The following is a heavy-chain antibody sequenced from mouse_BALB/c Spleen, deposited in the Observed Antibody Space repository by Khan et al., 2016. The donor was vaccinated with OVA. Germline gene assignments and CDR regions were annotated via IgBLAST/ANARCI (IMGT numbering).Heavy chain of an antibody. CDR2: ISYSGNT. V-gene: IGHV3-2*02. CDR3: ARKDYYDYDPFPY. J-gene: IGHJ3*01. CDR1: GYSITSEYT. D-gene: IGHD2-4*01. Sequence: EVQLQESGPGLVKPSQSLSLTCTVTGYSITSEYTWNWIRQFPGNKLEWMGFISYSGNTRSNPSLKSRISIIRDTSKNQFFLQLNSVTSEATTTYYCARKDYYDYDPFPYWGQGTLVTVSA.